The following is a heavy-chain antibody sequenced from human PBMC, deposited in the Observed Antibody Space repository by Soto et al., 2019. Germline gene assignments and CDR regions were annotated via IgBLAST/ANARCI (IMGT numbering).Heavy chain of an antibody. J-gene: IGHJ6*02. Sequence: ESLRISCKGAGYSFTSYWISWVRQMPGKGLDWMGRIDPSDSYTNYSPSFQGHVTISADKSISTAYLQWSRLKASDTAMYYCARPIKYCSGGSCYYYYYGMDVWGQGTTVTVS. CDR3: ARPIKYCSGGSCYYYYYGMDV. CDR2: IDPSDSYT. V-gene: IGHV5-10-1*01. CDR1: GYSFTSYW. D-gene: IGHD2-15*01.